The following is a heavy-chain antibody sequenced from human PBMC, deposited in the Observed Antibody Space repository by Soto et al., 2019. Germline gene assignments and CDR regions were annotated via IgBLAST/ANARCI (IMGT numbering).Heavy chain of an antibody. CDR3: AREGGYYDFWASGMDV. CDR1: GFTFSSYG. J-gene: IGHJ6*02. D-gene: IGHD3-3*01. V-gene: IGHV3-33*01. Sequence: GGSLRLSCAASGFTFSSYGMHWVRQAPGKGLEWVAVIWYDGSNKYYADSVKGRFTISRDNSKNTLYLQMNSLRAEDTAVYYCAREGGYYDFWASGMDVWGQGTTVTVSS. CDR2: IWYDGSNK.